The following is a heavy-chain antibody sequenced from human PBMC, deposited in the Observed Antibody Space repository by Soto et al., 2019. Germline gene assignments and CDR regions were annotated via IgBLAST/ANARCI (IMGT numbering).Heavy chain of an antibody. V-gene: IGHV5-51*01. Sequence: PGESLKISCKGSGYSFTSYWIGWVRQMPGKGLEWMGIIYPGDSDTRYSPSFQGQVTISADKSISTAYLQWSSLKASDTAMYYCARGQVGYCSSTSCISYFDYWGQGTLVTVSS. D-gene: IGHD2-2*01. CDR1: GYSFTSYW. J-gene: IGHJ4*02. CDR2: IYPGDSDT. CDR3: ARGQVGYCSSTSCISYFDY.